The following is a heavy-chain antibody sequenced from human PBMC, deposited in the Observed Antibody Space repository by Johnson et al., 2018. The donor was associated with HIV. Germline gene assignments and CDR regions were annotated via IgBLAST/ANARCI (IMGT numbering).Heavy chain of an antibody. CDR1: GFTFDDYG. D-gene: IGHD3-22*01. CDR2: INWNGGNT. J-gene: IGHJ3*02. CDR3: ARASNYYDSFGYYRRGGGSDI. Sequence: VQLVESGGGVVRPGGSLRVSCAASGFTFDDYGMSWVRQAPGKGLEWVSGINWNGGNTGYADSVKGRFTISRDNAKNSLYLQMNSLRVEDTALYFCARASNYYDSFGYYRRGGGSDIWGQGTMVTVSS. V-gene: IGHV3-20*04.